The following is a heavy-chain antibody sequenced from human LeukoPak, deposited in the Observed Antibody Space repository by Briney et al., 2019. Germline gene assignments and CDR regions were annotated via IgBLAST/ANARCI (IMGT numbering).Heavy chain of an antibody. J-gene: IGHJ4*02. V-gene: IGHV3-15*01. CDR1: GFTFSEAW. CDR2: IKLETDDGTT. Sequence: GGSLRLPCAASGFTFSEAWMSWVRQGPGRGLEWVGRIKLETDDGTTDYAAPVKGRFTISRDDSKNTLFLQMNSLKTEDTAVYYCATDRRGAGIVAHGTWTFDYWGQGTLVTVSS. CDR3: ATDRRGAGIVAHGTWTFDY. D-gene: IGHD6-13*01.